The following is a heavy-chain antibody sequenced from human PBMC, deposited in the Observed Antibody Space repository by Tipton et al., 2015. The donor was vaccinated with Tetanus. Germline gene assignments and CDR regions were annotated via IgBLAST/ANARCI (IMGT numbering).Heavy chain of an antibody. V-gene: IGHV3-23*01. D-gene: IGHD3-10*01. CDR2: ISGSGGST. J-gene: IGHJ3*02. CDR3: AKDQAVLLWFGDDAFDI. Sequence: SLRLSCAASGFTFSSYAMSWVRQAPGKGLEWVSAISGSGGSTYYADSVKGRFTISRDNSKNTLYLQINSLRAEDTAVYYCAKDQAVLLWFGDDAFDIWGQGTMVTVSS. CDR1: GFTFSSYA.